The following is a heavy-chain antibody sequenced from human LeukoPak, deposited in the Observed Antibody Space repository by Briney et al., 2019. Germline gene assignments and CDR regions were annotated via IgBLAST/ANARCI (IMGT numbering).Heavy chain of an antibody. CDR3: ARQAKELTTQFDY. CDR2: IYPGDSDT. Sequence: GESLKISCKGSGYSFTSYWIGWVRQMPGKGLGWMGIIYPGDSDTRYSPSFQGQVTISADKSISTAYLQWSSLKASDTAMYYCARQAKELTTQFDYWGQGTLVTVSS. D-gene: IGHD4/OR15-4a*01. V-gene: IGHV5-51*01. CDR1: GYSFTSYW. J-gene: IGHJ4*02.